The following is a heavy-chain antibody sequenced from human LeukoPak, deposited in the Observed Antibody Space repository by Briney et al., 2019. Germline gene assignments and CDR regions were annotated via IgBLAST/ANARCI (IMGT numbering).Heavy chain of an antibody. Sequence: GGSLRLSCAASGFTFSSSAMSWVRQVPGKGLEWVSGISASGGSTYYADSVRGRFTISRDNSKNTLYLQMSSLRAEDTAVYYCVKSGIAAAGGRYFDYWGQGTLVTVSS. V-gene: IGHV3-23*01. D-gene: IGHD6-13*01. J-gene: IGHJ4*02. CDR1: GFTFSSSA. CDR2: ISASGGST. CDR3: VKSGIAAAGGRYFDY.